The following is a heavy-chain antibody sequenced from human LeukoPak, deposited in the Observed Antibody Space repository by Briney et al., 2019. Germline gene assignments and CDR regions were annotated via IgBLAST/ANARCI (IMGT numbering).Heavy chain of an antibody. CDR3: AREWGDGSLDY. CDR2: ISYDGSNK. J-gene: IGHJ4*02. V-gene: IGHV3-30*03. D-gene: IGHD3-16*01. Sequence: GGSLRLSCAASGFTFSSYWMSWVRQAPGKGLEWVAVISYDGSNKYYADSVKGRFTISRDNSKNTLYLQMNSLRAEDTAVYYCAREWGDGSLDYWGQGTLVTVSS. CDR1: GFTFSSYW.